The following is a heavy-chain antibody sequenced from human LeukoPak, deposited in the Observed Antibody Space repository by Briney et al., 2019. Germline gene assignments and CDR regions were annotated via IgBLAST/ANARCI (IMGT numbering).Heavy chain of an antibody. Sequence: GGSLRLSCAVSGFTFSTYAMQWVRLAPGRGLEWVAVIVYDVSSKYYADSVKGRFTISRDNSKNTLYLQMNSLKTEDTAVYYCARDLSAVAGTAYFDPWGQGTLVTVSS. J-gene: IGHJ5*02. CDR2: IVYDVSSK. D-gene: IGHD6-19*01. CDR3: ARDLSAVAGTAYFDP. V-gene: IGHV3-30-3*01. CDR1: GFTFSTYA.